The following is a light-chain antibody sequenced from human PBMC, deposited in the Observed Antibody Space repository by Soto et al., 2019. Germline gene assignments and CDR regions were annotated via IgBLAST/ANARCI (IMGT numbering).Light chain of an antibody. CDR1: QTVSGSY. J-gene: IGKJ4*01. CDR3: QQYGDSPRA. Sequence: ENVLTQSPGTLSLSPGERATLSCRASQTVSGSYVAWYQQKPGPTPRLLIYGASSRATGIPDRFSGSGSGTDFTLTNSRLEPEDFALYHCQQYGDSPRAFVGGTKVESK. V-gene: IGKV3-20*01. CDR2: GAS.